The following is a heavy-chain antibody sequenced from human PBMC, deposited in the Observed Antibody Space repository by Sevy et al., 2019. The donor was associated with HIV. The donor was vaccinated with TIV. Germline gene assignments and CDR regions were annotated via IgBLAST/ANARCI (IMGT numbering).Heavy chain of an antibody. CDR3: ARDPLQYCSSTSCYDDYYYYYGMDV. D-gene: IGHD2-2*01. J-gene: IGHJ6*02. Sequence: GGSLRLSCAASGFTFSSYSMNWVRQAPGKGLEWVSYISSSSSTIYYADSVKGRFTISRDNAKNSLYLQMNSLIAEDTAVYYCARDPLQYCSSTSCYDDYYYYYGMDVWGQGTTVTVSS. CDR1: GFTFSSYS. CDR2: ISSSSSTI. V-gene: IGHV3-48*01.